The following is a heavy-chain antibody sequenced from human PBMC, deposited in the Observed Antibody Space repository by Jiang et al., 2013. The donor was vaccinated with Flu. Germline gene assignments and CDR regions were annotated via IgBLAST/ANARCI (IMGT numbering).Heavy chain of an antibody. V-gene: IGHV4-31*11. Sequence: GSGLVKPSQTLSVTCAVSGGSVASKSHDWTWLRQLPGKGLEWIGYLYYSGLTHYNPNLRGRATISSDTSKNHFSLKLTSVTAADTAVYICARRSLYFDSPSYSREYYNFDLWALAPWSLSPQ. CDR1: GGSVASKSHD. J-gene: IGHJ2*01. CDR2: LYYSGLT. D-gene: IGHD3-22*01. CDR3: ARRSLYFDSPSYSREYYNFDL.